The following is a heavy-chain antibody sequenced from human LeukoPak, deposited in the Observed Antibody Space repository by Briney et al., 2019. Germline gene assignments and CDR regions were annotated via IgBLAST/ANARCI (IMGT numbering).Heavy chain of an antibody. Sequence: GGSLRLSCAASGFTFSSYAMSWVRQAPGKGLEWVSAISGSGGSTYYADSVKGRFTISRDNSKNTLYLQMNSLRAEDTAVYYCAKVEKYEYVWGSYRSPDYWGQGTLVTVSS. D-gene: IGHD3-16*02. CDR1: GFTFSSYA. CDR2: ISGSGGST. V-gene: IGHV3-23*01. CDR3: AKVEKYEYVWGSYRSPDY. J-gene: IGHJ4*02.